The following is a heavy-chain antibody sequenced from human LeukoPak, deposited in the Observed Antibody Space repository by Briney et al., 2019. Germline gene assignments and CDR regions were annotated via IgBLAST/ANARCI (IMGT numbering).Heavy chain of an antibody. D-gene: IGHD5-18*01. V-gene: IGHV4-30-4*07. CDR1: GGSISSGGYS. J-gene: IGHJ3*02. Sequence: SETLSLTCAVSGGSISSGGYSWSWIRQPPGKGLEWIGYIYYSGSTYYNPSLKSRVTMSVDTSKNQFSLKLSSVTAADTAVYYCARDGIQLDVAFDIWGQGTMVTVSS. CDR3: ARDGIQLDVAFDI. CDR2: IYYSGST.